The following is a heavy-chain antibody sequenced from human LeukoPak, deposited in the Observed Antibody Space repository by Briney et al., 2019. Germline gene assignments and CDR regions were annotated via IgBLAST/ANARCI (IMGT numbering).Heavy chain of an antibody. CDR1: GFTVSSNY. V-gene: IGHV3-53*01. J-gene: IGHJ4*02. CDR2: ISGDAGDT. Sequence: GGSLRLSCAASGFTVSSNYMSWVRQSPGKGLEWVSGISGDAGDTYYTDSVKGRFTISRDNSKNTVYLQMNSLRAEDTAVYYCAREFKRITILYYFDYWGQGTLVTVSS. CDR3: AREFKRITILYYFDY. D-gene: IGHD3-9*01.